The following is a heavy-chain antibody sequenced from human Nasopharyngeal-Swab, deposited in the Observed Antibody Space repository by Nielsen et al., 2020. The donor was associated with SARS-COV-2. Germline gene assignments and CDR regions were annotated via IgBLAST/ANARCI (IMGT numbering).Heavy chain of an antibody. J-gene: IGHJ4*02. CDR1: GGSFSGYY. Sequence: SETLSLTCAVYGGSFSGYYWSWIRQPPGKGLEWIGEINHSGSTNYNPSLKGRVTISVDTSKNQFSLKLSSVTAADTAVYYCARTHLYCSGGSCYPDTFDYWGQGTLVTVSS. CDR2: INHSGST. D-gene: IGHD2-15*01. CDR3: ARTHLYCSGGSCYPDTFDY. V-gene: IGHV4-34*01.